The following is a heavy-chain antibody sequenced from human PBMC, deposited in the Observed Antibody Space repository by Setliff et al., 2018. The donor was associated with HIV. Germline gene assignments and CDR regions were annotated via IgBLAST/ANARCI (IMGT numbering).Heavy chain of an antibody. D-gene: IGHD2-8*01. J-gene: IGHJ6*03. CDR3: AGEIAPAARLPNVGGPPPPGYYPYMDV. V-gene: IGHV4-39*07. CDR2: IYYSGRT. CDR1: RGSISSTPHY. Sequence: PSETLSLTCIVSRGSISSTPHYWGWVRQSPGRRLEWIGSIYYSGRTYYNPSLKSRVTMSVDTSTNQFSLDLTSVTAADTAVYFCAGEIAPAARLPNVGGPPPPGYYPYMDVWGKGTTVTVSS.